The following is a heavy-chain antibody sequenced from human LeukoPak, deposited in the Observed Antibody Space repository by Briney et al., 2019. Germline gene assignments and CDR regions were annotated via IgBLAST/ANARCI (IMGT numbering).Heavy chain of an antibody. CDR1: GYTFTSYA. D-gene: IGHD3-22*01. Sequence: GASVKVSCKASGYTFTSYAMNWVRQAPGQGLEWMGWINTNTGNPTYAQGFTGRFVFSLDTSVSTAYLQISSLKAEDTALYYCAKDIGSSGYKDAFDIWGQGTMVTVSS. V-gene: IGHV7-4-1*02. J-gene: IGHJ3*02. CDR3: AKDIGSSGYKDAFDI. CDR2: INTNTGNP.